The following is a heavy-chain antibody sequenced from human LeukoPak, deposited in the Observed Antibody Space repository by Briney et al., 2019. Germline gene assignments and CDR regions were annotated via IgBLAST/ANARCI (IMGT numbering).Heavy chain of an antibody. V-gene: IGHV4-59*01. Sequence: SETLSLTCTVSGGSISSYYWSWIRQPPGKGLEWIGYIYYSGSTNYNPSLKSRVTISVDTSKNQFSLKLSSVTAADTAVYYCARVRWVPWYYFVYWGQGTLVTVSS. CDR2: IYYSGST. D-gene: IGHD4-23*01. J-gene: IGHJ4*02. CDR3: ARVRWVPWYYFVY. CDR1: GGSISSYY.